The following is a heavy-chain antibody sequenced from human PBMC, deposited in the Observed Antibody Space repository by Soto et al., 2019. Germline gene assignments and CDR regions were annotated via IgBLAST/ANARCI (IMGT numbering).Heavy chain of an antibody. CDR3: ARLGVPGTAYYGMDV. D-gene: IGHD1-1*01. Sequence: GESLKISCQSSGYTFSNFWIGWVRQLPGKGLEWTGIIYPGDSGTRYSPSFQGQVTISADKSISTAYLQWSSLKASDTAMYYCARLGVPGTAYYGMDVWGQGTTVTVSS. J-gene: IGHJ6*02. CDR1: GYTFSNFW. CDR2: IYPGDSGT. V-gene: IGHV5-51*01.